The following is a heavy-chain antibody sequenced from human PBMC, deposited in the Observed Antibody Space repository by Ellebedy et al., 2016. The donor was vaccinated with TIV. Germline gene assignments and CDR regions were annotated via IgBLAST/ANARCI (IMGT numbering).Heavy chain of an antibody. D-gene: IGHD6-19*01. J-gene: IGHJ6*02. CDR1: GGSISSSSYY. CDR2: IYYSGST. Sequence: MPSETLSLTCTVSGGSISSSSYYRGWIRQPPGKGLEWIGKIYYSGSTYYNPSLKSRVTISLDTSKNPFSLKLSSVTAADTAVYYCARESSGWYNSVYYYYYGMDVWGQGTTVTVS. V-gene: IGHV4-39*01. CDR3: ARESSGWYNSVYYYYYGMDV.